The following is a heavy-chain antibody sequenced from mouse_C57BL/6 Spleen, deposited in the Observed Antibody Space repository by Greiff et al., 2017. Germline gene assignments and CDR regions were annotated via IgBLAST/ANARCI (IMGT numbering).Heavy chain of an antibody. Sequence: EVKVEESGGGLVKPGGSLKLSCAASGFTFSSYAMSWVRQTPEKRLEWVATISDGGSYTYYPDNVKGRFTISRDNAKNNLYLQMSHLKSEDTAMYYCAREHGLFDYWGQGTTLTVSS. CDR2: ISDGGSYT. V-gene: IGHV5-4*01. CDR3: AREHGLFDY. CDR1: GFTFSSYA. J-gene: IGHJ2*01.